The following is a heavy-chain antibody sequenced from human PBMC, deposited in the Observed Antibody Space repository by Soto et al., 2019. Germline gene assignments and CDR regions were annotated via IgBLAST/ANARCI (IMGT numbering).Heavy chain of an antibody. CDR3: ARRTQPRAGNWYFDL. D-gene: IGHD3-10*01. CDR1: GGTFSSYA. Sequence: QVQLVQSGAEVKKPGSSVKVSCKASGGTFSSYAISWVRQAPGQGLEWMGGIIPIFGTANYAQKFQGRVTITADESTSAAYMELSSLRSEDTAVYYCARRTQPRAGNWYFDLWGRGTLVAVSS. V-gene: IGHV1-69*01. CDR2: IIPIFGTA. J-gene: IGHJ2*01.